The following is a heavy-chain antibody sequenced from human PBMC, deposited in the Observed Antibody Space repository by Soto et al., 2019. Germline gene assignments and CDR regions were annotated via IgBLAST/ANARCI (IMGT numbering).Heavy chain of an antibody. Sequence: VQLQESGPGLVKPSETLSLTCTVSGGSVSSGSYYWSWIRQPPGKGLEWIGYIYYSGSTNYNPPLKSRVTISVDTSKNQFSLKLSSVTAADTAVYYCARGIEGWYQGRYYYGMDVWGQGATVTVSS. CDR3: ARGIEGWYQGRYYYGMDV. CDR2: IYYSGST. CDR1: GGSVSSGSYY. V-gene: IGHV4-61*01. D-gene: IGHD6-19*01. J-gene: IGHJ6*02.